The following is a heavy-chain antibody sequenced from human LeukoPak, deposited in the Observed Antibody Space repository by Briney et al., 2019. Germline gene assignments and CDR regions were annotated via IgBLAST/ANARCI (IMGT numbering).Heavy chain of an antibody. Sequence: PSETLSLTCAVSGGSISDYYWSWIRRPAGKGMEYIGRIYSSGNTYYNPSLKSRVTVSVDMSKNQFSLKLSFVTAADTAVYYCAREVSDNCASGICFDYWGQGTLLTVSS. CDR3: AREVSDNCASGICFDY. V-gene: IGHV4-4*07. D-gene: IGHD2-8*01. CDR2: IYSSGNT. CDR1: GGSISDYY. J-gene: IGHJ4*02.